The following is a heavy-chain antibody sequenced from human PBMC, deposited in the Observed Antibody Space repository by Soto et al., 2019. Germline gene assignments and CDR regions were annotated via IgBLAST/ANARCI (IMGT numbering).Heavy chain of an antibody. CDR3: AKDGGWSLAVAGLFDY. CDR2: ISDSGGST. CDR1: GSTFSSDD. J-gene: IGHJ4*02. V-gene: IGHV3-23*01. D-gene: IGHD6-19*01. Sequence: EVHLLEYGGGLVQPGGSLRLSCVVSGSTFSSDDMSWVRQAPGRGLEWVSGISDSGGSTYYADSVKGRFTISRDNPKNTLYLQMKSLRVEDTALYCCAKDGGWSLAVAGLFDYWGPGTQVTVS.